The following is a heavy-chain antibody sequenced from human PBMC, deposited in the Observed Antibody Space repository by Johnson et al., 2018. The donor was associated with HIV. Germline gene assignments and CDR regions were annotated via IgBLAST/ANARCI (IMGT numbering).Heavy chain of an antibody. CDR2: IYSGGST. V-gene: IGHV3-53*01. CDR3: ARDQSNGWNRSAFVM. J-gene: IGHJ3*02. Sequence: EVQLVESGGGLIQPGGSLRLSCEASGFTVSSNYMSWVRQAPGKGLEWVSVIYSGGSTYYADSVKGRFTISRDNSKKKLYLQMNSLRAEDTAVYYCARDQSNGWNRSAFVMWGQGTMVTVSS. CDR1: GFTVSSNY. D-gene: IGHD6-19*01.